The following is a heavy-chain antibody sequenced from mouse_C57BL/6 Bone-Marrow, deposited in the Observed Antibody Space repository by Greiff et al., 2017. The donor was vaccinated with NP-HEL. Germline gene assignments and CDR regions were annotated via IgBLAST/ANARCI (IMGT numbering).Heavy chain of an antibody. CDR2: INPGSGGT. V-gene: IGHV1-54*01. Sequence: VQRVESGAELVRPGTSVKVSCKASGYAFTNYLIEWVKQRPGQGLEWIGVINPGSGGTNYNEKFKGKVTLTADKSSSTAYMQLSSLTSEDSAVYFCARGVYYDYGWFAYWGQGTLVTVSA. CDR1: GYAFTNYL. J-gene: IGHJ3*01. CDR3: ARGVYYDYGWFAY. D-gene: IGHD2-4*01.